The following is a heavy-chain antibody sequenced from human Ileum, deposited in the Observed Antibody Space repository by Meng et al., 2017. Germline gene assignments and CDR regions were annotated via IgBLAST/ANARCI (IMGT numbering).Heavy chain of an antibody. CDR2: ISAYSGNT. CDR3: ARDTVGTTLGDY. D-gene: IGHD4-23*01. V-gene: IGHV1-18*01. J-gene: IGHJ4*02. Sequence: QVQLVQSGAEVKKAGAPVKVSCKASGYIFTRYGIGWVRQAPGQGLEWMGWISAYSGNTKYAQKLQGRVTMTTDTSTSTAYMELRNLRSDDTAVYYCARDTVGTTLGDYWGQGTLVTVSS. CDR1: GYIFTRYG.